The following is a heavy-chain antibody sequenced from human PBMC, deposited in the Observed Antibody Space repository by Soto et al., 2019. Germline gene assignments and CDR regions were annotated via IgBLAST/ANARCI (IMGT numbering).Heavy chain of an antibody. CDR1: GYTPTNYD. D-gene: IGHD3-16*01. CDR3: ARALYRRGTYSAFDN. J-gene: IGHJ4*02. Sequence: VPLVQSGPEVKKPGASVTVSCKTSGYTPTNYDIGWVRQAPGQGLEWMGWISAYNGNRNSAQKLQGRLTMTTDTSTKTAYMELRSLRSDDTAVYFCARALYRRGTYSAFDNWGQGTLVTVSS. CDR2: ISAYNGNR. V-gene: IGHV1-18*01.